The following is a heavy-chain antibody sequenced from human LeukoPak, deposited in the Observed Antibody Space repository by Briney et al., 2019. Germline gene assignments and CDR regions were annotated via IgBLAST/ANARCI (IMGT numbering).Heavy chain of an antibody. D-gene: IGHD6-19*01. CDR3: ARDGVRSGWYWFDP. V-gene: IGHV4-30-2*01. J-gene: IGHJ5*02. Sequence: SETLSLTCTVSGGSISSGGYYWSWIRQPPGKGLEWIGYIYHSGSTYYNPSLKSRVTISVDRSKNQFSLKLSSVTAADTAVYYCARDGVRSGWYWFDPWGQGTLVTVSS. CDR2: IYHSGST. CDR1: GGSISSGGYY.